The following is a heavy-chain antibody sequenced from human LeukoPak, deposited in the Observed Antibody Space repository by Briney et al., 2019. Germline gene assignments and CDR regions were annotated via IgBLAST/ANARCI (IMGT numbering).Heavy chain of an antibody. D-gene: IGHD3-10*01. CDR3: ARVHIVTGTYFDS. J-gene: IGHJ4*02. Sequence: SETLSLTCTISGDSMGGYSWSWLRQPVGKELEWIGRVYSSGFTEYNLSLDGRVTMSIETSKSQFSLKLDSVAAADTAAYYCARVHIVTGTYFDSWGQGALVTVSS. CDR2: VYSSGFT. CDR1: GDSMGGYS. V-gene: IGHV4-4*07.